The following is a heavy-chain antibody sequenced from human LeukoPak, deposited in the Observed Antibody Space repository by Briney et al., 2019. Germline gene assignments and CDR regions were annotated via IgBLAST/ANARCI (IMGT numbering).Heavy chain of an antibody. CDR3: ARPLGFRYFDL. Sequence: SQTLSLTCAVSGGSISSGGYSWSWIRQPPGKGLEWVGYIYHSGSTYYNPSLKSRVTISVDRSKTQFSLKLSSVTAADTAVYYCARPLGFRYFDLWGRGTLVTVSS. J-gene: IGHJ2*01. D-gene: IGHD3-16*02. CDR1: GGSISSGGYS. V-gene: IGHV4-30-2*01. CDR2: IYHSGST.